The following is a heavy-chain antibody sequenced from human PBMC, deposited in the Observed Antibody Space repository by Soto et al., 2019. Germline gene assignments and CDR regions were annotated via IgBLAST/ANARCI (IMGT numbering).Heavy chain of an antibody. V-gene: IGHV4-39*01. J-gene: IGHJ6*02. Sequence: SETLSLTCTVSGGSISSSSYYWGWIRQPPGKGQEWIGSIFYSGSTYYNPSLKSRVTISVDTSKNQFSLKLTSVTAADTAVYYCACIFSGGYCSGTSCYGYYVMDVWGQGTTVTVSS. CDR2: IFYSGST. D-gene: IGHD2-2*01. CDR3: ACIFSGGYCSGTSCYGYYVMDV. CDR1: GGSISSSSYY.